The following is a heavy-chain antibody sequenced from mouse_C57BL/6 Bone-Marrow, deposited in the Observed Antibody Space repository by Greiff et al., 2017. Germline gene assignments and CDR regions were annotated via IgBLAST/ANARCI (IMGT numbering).Heavy chain of an antibody. CDR3: ASFITTVPSLYFDY. Sequence: QVQLQQPGAELVKPGASVKLSCKASGYTFTSYWMHWVKQRPGQGLEWIGMIHPNSGSTNYNEKFKSKATLTVDKSSSTAYMQRSSLTSEDSAVYYCASFITTVPSLYFDYWGQGTTLTVSS. D-gene: IGHD1-1*01. V-gene: IGHV1-64*01. CDR2: IHPNSGST. CDR1: GYTFTSYW. J-gene: IGHJ2*01.